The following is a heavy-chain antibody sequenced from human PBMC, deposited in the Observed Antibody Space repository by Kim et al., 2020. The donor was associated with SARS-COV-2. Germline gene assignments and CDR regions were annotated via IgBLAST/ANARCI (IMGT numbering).Heavy chain of an antibody. D-gene: IGHD3-3*01. CDR3: ARDITIFGVVIIEDYYYGMDV. Sequence: ASVKVSCKASGYTFTKYGISWVRQAPGQGLEWMGWISAYTGNTNYAQKFQGRVTMTTDTSTSTAYMELRSLRSDDTAVYYCARDITIFGVVIIEDYYYGMDVWGQGTTVTVSS. V-gene: IGHV1-18*01. CDR2: ISAYTGNT. CDR1: GYTFTKYG. J-gene: IGHJ6*02.